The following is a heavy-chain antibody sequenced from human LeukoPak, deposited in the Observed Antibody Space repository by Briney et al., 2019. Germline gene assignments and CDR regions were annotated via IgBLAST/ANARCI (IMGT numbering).Heavy chain of an antibody. Sequence: GGSLRLSCAASGFTFSSYSMDWVRQAPGKGLEWVSYISSSSSTIYYADSVKGRFTISRDNAKNSLYLQMNSLRAEDTAVYYCARAVWSSGWYNWWGGGYYFDYWGQGTLVTVSS. J-gene: IGHJ4*02. D-gene: IGHD6-19*01. CDR1: GFTFSSYS. CDR2: ISSSSSTI. CDR3: ARAVWSSGWYNWWGGGYYFDY. V-gene: IGHV3-48*04.